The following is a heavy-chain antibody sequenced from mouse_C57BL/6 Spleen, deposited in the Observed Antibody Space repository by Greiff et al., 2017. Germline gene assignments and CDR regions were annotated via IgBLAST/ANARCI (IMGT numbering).Heavy chain of an antibody. CDR1: GYTFTSYW. CDR3: ASRTGYFDY. Sequence: QVQLQQPGAELVRPGSSVKLSCKASGYTFTSYWMDWVKQRPGQGLEWIGNIYPSDSETHYNPKFKDKATLTVDKSSSTAYMQLSSLTSEDSAVFYCASRTGYFDYWGQGTTLTVSS. CDR2: IYPSDSET. D-gene: IGHD4-1*01. J-gene: IGHJ2*01. V-gene: IGHV1-61*01.